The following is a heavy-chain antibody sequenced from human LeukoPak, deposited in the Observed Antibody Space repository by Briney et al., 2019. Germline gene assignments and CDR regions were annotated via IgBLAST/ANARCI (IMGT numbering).Heavy chain of an antibody. CDR2: ISGNGGST. V-gene: IGHV3-23*01. J-gene: IGHJ4*02. CDR3: AKDGGYYDSSGYYQFDY. Sequence: GGSLRLSCAVSGFTFSDFAMSWVRQSPGKGLEWVSGISGNGGSTYYADSVKGRFTISRDNSKNTLYLQMNSLRAEDTAVYYCAKDGGYYDSSGYYQFDYWGQGTLVTVSS. D-gene: IGHD3-22*01. CDR1: GFTFSDFA.